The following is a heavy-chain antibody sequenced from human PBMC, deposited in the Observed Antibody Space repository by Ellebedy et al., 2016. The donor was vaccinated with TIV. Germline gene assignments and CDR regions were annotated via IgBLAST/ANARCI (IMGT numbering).Heavy chain of an antibody. D-gene: IGHD3-10*02. CDR1: GYTFTSYG. V-gene: IGHV1-18*01. Sequence: AASVKVSCKASGYTFTSYGISWVRQAPGQGLEWMGWISAYNGNTNYAQKLQGRVTMTTDTSTSTAYMELRSLRSDDTAVVYCAKGGLFGEFLYPEYWGQGTLVTVSS. J-gene: IGHJ4*02. CDR3: AKGGLFGEFLYPEY. CDR2: ISAYNGNT.